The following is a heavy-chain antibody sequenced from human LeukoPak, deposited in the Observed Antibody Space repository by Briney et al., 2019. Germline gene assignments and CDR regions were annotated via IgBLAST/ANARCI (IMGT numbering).Heavy chain of an antibody. J-gene: IGHJ4*02. CDR3: ARDMMELPKRYYGSGTMEY. Sequence: GGSLRLSCAASGFTFSSYAMHWVRQAPGKGLEWVAVISYDGSNKYYADSVKGRFTISRDNSKNTLYLQMNSLRAEDTAVYYCARDMMELPKRYYGSGTMEYWGQGTLVTVSS. V-gene: IGHV3-30-3*01. D-gene: IGHD3-10*01. CDR2: ISYDGSNK. CDR1: GFTFSSYA.